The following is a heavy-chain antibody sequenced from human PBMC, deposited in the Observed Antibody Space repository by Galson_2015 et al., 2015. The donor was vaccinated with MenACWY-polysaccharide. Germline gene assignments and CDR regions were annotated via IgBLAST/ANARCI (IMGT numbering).Heavy chain of an antibody. CDR2: ISGSGGST. D-gene: IGHD6-19*01. J-gene: IGHJ4*02. CDR1: GFTFSSYA. CDR3: AKFPQGVAVLGGLDY. V-gene: IGHV3-23*01. Sequence: SLRLSCAVSGFTFSSYAMRWVRQAPGKGLKWVSDISGSGGSTYYADSVKGRFTISRDNSKNTLYLQMNSLRAEDTAVYYCAKFPQGVAVLGGLDYWGQGTLVTVSS.